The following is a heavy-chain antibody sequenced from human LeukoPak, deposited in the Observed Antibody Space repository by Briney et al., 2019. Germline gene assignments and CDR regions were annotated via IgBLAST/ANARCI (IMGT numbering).Heavy chain of an antibody. D-gene: IGHD5-18*01. Sequence: SETLSLTCTVSGGSTSSYYWSWIRQPAGKGLEWIGRIYTSGSTNYNPSLKSRVTMSVDTSKNQFSLKLSSVTAADTAVYYCARSYGYDNDYYYCMDVWGKGTTVTVSS. J-gene: IGHJ6*03. CDR3: ARSYGYDNDYYYCMDV. CDR2: IYTSGST. V-gene: IGHV4-4*07. CDR1: GGSTSSYY.